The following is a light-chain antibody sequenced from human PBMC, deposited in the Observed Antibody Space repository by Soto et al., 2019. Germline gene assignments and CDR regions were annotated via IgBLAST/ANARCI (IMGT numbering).Light chain of an antibody. Sequence: IVLPQSPATLSLSPGARATLSGRASQSVSSYLAWYQQKPGQAPRLLIYDASNRATGIPARFSGSGSGTGFTLTIRSLEPEDLAVYYCQQRSNWPPITFGQGTRLEIK. V-gene: IGKV3-11*01. CDR2: DAS. J-gene: IGKJ5*01. CDR3: QQRSNWPPIT. CDR1: QSVSSY.